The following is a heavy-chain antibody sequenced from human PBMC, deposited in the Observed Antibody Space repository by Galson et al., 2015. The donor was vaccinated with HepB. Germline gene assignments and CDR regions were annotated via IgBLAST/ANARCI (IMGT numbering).Heavy chain of an antibody. J-gene: IGHJ4*02. CDR1: GFTFSSYG. Sequence: SLRLSCAASGFTFSSYGMHWVRQAPGKGLEWVAVISYDGSNKYYADSVKGRFTISRDNSKNTLYLQMNSLRAEDTAVYYCAKDAHDSDSSSAIDYWGQGTLVTVSS. D-gene: IGHD6-13*01. CDR3: AKDAHDSDSSSAIDY. CDR2: ISYDGSNK. V-gene: IGHV3-30*18.